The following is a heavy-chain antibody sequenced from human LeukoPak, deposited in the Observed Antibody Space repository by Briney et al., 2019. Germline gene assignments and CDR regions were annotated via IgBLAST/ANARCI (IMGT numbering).Heavy chain of an antibody. Sequence: GGSLRLSCAASGFTFSSYDMHWVRQATGKGLEWVSAIGTAGDTYYPGSVKGRFTISRENAKNTLYLQMNSLRAEDTAVYYCAKGGPYYDILTGYSATDYWGQGTLVTVSS. CDR1: GFTFSSYD. D-gene: IGHD3-9*01. CDR2: IGTAGDT. V-gene: IGHV3-13*01. CDR3: AKGGPYYDILTGYSATDY. J-gene: IGHJ4*02.